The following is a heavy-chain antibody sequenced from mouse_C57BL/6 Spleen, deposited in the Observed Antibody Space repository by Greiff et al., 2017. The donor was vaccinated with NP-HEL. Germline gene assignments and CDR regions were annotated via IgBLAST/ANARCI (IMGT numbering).Heavy chain of an antibody. CDR3: ARPITTVVATGYFDY. CDR2: ISSGSSTI. V-gene: IGHV5-17*01. D-gene: IGHD1-1*01. CDR1: GFTFSDYG. Sequence: EVMLVESGGGLVKPGGSLKLSCAASGFTFSDYGMHWVRQAPEKGLEWVAYISSGSSTIYYADTVKGRFTISRDNAKNTLFLQMTSLRSEDTAMYYCARPITTVVATGYFDYWGKGTTLTVSS. J-gene: IGHJ2*01.